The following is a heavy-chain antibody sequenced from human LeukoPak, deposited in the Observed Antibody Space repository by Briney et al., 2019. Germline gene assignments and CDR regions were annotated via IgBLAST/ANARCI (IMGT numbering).Heavy chain of an antibody. CDR2: IRYNGNNQ. Sequence: GGSLRLSCAASGFTFNNYGMHWVRQAPGRGLEWVAFIRYNGNNQYYADSVKGRFTISRDNSKNTLYLQMNSLKGDDTAVYYCAKDSAFYYIDVWGKGTTVIISS. V-gene: IGHV3-30*02. CDR3: AKDSAFYYIDV. CDR1: GFTFNNYG. J-gene: IGHJ6*03. D-gene: IGHD3-10*01.